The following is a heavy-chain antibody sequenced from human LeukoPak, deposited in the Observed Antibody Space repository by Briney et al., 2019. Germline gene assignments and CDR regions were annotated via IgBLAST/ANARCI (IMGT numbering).Heavy chain of an antibody. CDR3: AGERRWGAAFDI. Sequence: PSETPSLTCAVYGGSFSGYYWSWIRQPPGKGLEWIGEINHSGSTNYNPSLKSRVTISVDTSKNQFSLKLSSVTAADTAVYYCAGERRWGAAFDIWGQGTMVTVSS. CDR1: GGSFSGYY. D-gene: IGHD4-23*01. V-gene: IGHV4-34*01. CDR2: INHSGST. J-gene: IGHJ3*02.